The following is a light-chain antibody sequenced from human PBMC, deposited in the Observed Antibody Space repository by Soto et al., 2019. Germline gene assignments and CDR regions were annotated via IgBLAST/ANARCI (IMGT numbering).Light chain of an antibody. CDR2: GAS. CDR3: QQYASSLT. Sequence: EIVLTQSPGSLSLSLGERATLSCRASQSVDSAFFAWYQQKPGQPPSLLMYGASRRATGIPDRFSGSGSGTDFTLTISRLEPEDCAVYYCQQYASSLTFGQGTKVEI. J-gene: IGKJ1*01. V-gene: IGKV3-20*01. CDR1: QSVDSAF.